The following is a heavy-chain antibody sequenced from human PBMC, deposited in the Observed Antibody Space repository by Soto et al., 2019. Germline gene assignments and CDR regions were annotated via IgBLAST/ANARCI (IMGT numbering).Heavy chain of an antibody. CDR3: AAYCYTMTCTHFHGYS. D-gene: IGHD3-16*02. Sequence: GGSLRLSCAVSGFRFRDYRMSWVRQAPGKGLEWVANIRQDESDKYYVDSVKGRFTISRDNAKNALYLQMNSLRVEDTAVYYCAAYCYTMTCTHFHGYSWGQGTQVTVSS. CDR1: GFRFRDYR. CDR2: IRQDESDK. J-gene: IGHJ5*02. V-gene: IGHV3-7*03.